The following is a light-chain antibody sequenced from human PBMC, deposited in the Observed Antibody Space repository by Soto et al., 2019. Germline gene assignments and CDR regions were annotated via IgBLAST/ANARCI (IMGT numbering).Light chain of an antibody. Sequence: EIVLTQSPGTLSLSPGERATLSCRASQSVSSSYLAWYQQKPGRAPRLLIYGASSRATGIPDRFSGSGSGTDFTLTISRLEPEDFAVYYCQQYGSSPTTFGQGTKGEIK. CDR3: QQYGSSPTT. V-gene: IGKV3-20*01. J-gene: IGKJ1*01. CDR2: GAS. CDR1: QSVSSSY.